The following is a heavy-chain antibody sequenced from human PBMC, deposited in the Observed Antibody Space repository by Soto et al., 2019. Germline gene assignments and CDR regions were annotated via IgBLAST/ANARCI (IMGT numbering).Heavy chain of an antibody. D-gene: IGHD1-7*01. J-gene: IGHJ6*02. Sequence: QVQLVESGGGVVQPGRSLRLSCAASGFTFSSYAMHWVRQAPGQGLEWVALISDDGSNKYYADSVKGRCTISRDNSKNTLYLQMNSLRPEDTAVYHCARDQGGTTRYYHGMDVWGQGTTVTVSS. CDR3: ARDQGGTTRYYHGMDV. V-gene: IGHV3-30-3*01. CDR2: ISDDGSNK. CDR1: GFTFSSYA.